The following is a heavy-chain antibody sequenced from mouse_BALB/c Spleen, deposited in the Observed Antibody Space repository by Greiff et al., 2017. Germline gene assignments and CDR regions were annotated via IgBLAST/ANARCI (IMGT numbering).Heavy chain of an antibody. Sequence: VQRVESGAELAKPGASVKMSCKASGYTFTSYWMHWVKQRPGQGLEWIGYINPSTGYTEYNQKFKDKATLTADKSSSTAYMQLSSLTSEDSAVYYGARPRFAYWGQGTLVTVSA. V-gene: IGHV1-7*01. CDR2: INPSTGYT. J-gene: IGHJ3*01. CDR1: GYTFTSYW. CDR3: ARPRFAY.